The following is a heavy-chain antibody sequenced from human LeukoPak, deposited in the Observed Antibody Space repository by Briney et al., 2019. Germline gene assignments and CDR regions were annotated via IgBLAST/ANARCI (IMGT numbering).Heavy chain of an antibody. CDR1: GFTFSSCS. J-gene: IGHJ4*02. CDR2: ISSSSSYI. V-gene: IGHV3-21*01. CDR3: ARERGQTYDSHDY. D-gene: IGHD3-22*01. Sequence: GGSLRLSCAASGFTFSSCSMNWVRQAPGKGLEWVSSISSSSSYIYYADSVKGRFTISRDNAKNSPYLQMNSLRAEDTAVYYCARERGQTYDSHDYWGQGTLVTVSS.